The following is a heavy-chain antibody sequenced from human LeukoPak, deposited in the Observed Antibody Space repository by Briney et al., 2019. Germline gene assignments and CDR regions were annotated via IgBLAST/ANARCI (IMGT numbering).Heavy chain of an antibody. D-gene: IGHD3-22*01. V-gene: IGHV1-46*01. CDR1: GYTFTSYY. CDR2: INPSGGST. CDR3: ARPLPYYYDHSGLYAFDI. Sequence: ASVKVSCKASGYTFTSYYMHWVRQAPGQGLEWMGIINPSGGSTSYAQKFQGRVTMTRDTSTSTAYMELRNLRSDDTAVYYCARPLPYYYDHSGLYAFDIWGHGTMVTVSS. J-gene: IGHJ3*02.